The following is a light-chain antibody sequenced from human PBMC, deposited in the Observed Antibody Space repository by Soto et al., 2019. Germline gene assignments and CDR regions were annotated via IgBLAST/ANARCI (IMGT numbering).Light chain of an antibody. CDR2: EVS. CDR1: SSDVGSYNL. V-gene: IGLV2-23*02. Sequence: QSALTQPAYVSGSPGQSITISCTGTSSDVGSYNLVSWYQQYPGKAPKLMIYEVSKRPSGVSNRFSGSKSGNTASLTISGLQAEDEADYYCCSYAGCCIFVFGGGTKVTVL. J-gene: IGLJ2*01. CDR3: CSYAGCCIFV.